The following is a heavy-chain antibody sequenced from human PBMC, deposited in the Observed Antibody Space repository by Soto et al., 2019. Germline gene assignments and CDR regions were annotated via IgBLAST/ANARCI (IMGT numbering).Heavy chain of an antibody. CDR1: GYSFTSYW. J-gene: IGHJ6*04. CDR3: ARGARAGVVTAPAYYYYYGMDV. V-gene: IGHV5-51*01. D-gene: IGHD2-21*02. CDR2: IYPGDSDT. Sequence: GESLKISCKGSGYSFTSYWIGWVRQMPGKGLEWMGIIYPGDSDTRYSPSFQGQVTISADKSISTAYLQWSSLKASDTAMYYCARGARAGVVTAPAYYYYYGMDVWGKGTTVTVSS.